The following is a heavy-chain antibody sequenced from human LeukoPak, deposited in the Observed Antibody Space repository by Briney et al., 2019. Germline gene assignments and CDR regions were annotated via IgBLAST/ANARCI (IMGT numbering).Heavy chain of an antibody. CDR2: ISSSSSYI. V-gene: IGHV3-21*01. Sequence: GGSLRLSCAASGFTFSSYSMNWVRQAPGKGLEWVSSISSSSSYIYYADSVKGRFTISRDNAKNSLYLQMNSLRAEDTAVYYCARGSSSWLDYYIDVWAKGTTVTVSS. D-gene: IGHD6-13*01. J-gene: IGHJ6*03. CDR1: GFTFSSYS. CDR3: ARGSSSWLDYYIDV.